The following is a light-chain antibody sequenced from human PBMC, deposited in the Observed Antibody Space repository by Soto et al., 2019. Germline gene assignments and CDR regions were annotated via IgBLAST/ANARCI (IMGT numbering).Light chain of an antibody. V-gene: IGLV3-21*04. CDR1: NIGSKS. J-gene: IGLJ2*01. Sequence: YELTQPPSVSVAPGKTARITCGGNNIGSKSVHWYQQKPGQAPVLVIYYDSDRPSGIPERFSGSNSGNTATLTISRVEAGDEADYYCQVWDSSSDRVVFGGGTKLTVL. CDR3: QVWDSSSDRVV. CDR2: YDS.